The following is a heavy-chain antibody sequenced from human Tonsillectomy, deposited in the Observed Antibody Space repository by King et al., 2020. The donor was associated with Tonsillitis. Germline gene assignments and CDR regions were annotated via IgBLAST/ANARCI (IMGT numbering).Heavy chain of an antibody. J-gene: IGHJ5*02. D-gene: IGHD3-22*01. CDR2: INPSGGWT. V-gene: IGHV1-46*03. CDR3: ASGYFHDSSGEGWFDP. Sequence: LVPSGAEVTKPGASVKVSCKASEYTFTKFYIHWVRQAPGRGLEWMGMINPSGGWTTYAQKFQGRVTMTRDTSTSIVDMELSSLWSEDTAVYYCASGYFHDSSGEGWFDPWGQGTLVTVSS. CDR1: EYTFTKFY.